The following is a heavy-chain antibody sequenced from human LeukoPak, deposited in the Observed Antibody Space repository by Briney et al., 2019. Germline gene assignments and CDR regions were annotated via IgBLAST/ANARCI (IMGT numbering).Heavy chain of an antibody. CDR3: ARDLEGAFDY. CDR1: GFTFSSYN. CDR2: ISSSSSYI. Sequence: GGSLRLSCAASGFTFSSYNMNWVRQAPGKGLEWVSSISSSSSYIYYADSVKGRFTISRDNAKNSLYLQMNSLRAEDTAVYYCARDLEGAFDYWGQGTLVTVSA. D-gene: IGHD1-26*01. J-gene: IGHJ4*02. V-gene: IGHV3-21*01.